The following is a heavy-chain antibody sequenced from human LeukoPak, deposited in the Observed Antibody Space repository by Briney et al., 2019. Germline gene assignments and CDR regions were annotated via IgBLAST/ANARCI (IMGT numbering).Heavy chain of an antibody. CDR3: ARDQDYYDSSGYFT. J-gene: IGHJ5*02. CDR2: ISAYNGNT. D-gene: IGHD3-22*01. CDR1: GYTFPSYG. Sequence: ASVKVSCKASGYTFPSYGISWVRQAPGQGLEWMGWISAYNGNTNYAQKLQGRVTMTTDTSTSTAYMELRSLRSDDTAVYYCARDQDYYDSSGYFTWGQGTLVTVSS. V-gene: IGHV1-18*01.